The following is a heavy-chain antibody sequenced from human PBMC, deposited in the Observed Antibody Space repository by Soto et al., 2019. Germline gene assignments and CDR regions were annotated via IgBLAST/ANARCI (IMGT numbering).Heavy chain of an antibody. V-gene: IGHV3-23*01. CDR1: GFTFSSYA. D-gene: IGHD2-15*01. CDR3: AKTTCSGGSCYYYFDS. Sequence: GGSLRLSCAASGFTFSSYAMSWVRQAPGKGLEWVSAISGRGGITYYADSVKGRFTISRDNSKNTLYLQMNSLRAEDTAVYYCAKTTCSGGSCYYYFDSWGQGTLVTVSS. J-gene: IGHJ4*02. CDR2: ISGRGGIT.